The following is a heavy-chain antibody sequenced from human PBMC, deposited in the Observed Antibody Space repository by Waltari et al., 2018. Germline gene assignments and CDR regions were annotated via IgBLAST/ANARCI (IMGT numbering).Heavy chain of an antibody. CDR2: ISSDGSRK. CDR3: ASCTGGNCYYYGFDV. J-gene: IGHJ6*02. D-gene: IGHD2-8*02. Sequence: QVQLVESGGGVVQPGRSLRLSCAASGFTFSSSGMHWVRQTPGRGREWGAGISSDGSRKSYADSVKGRFSISRDNSKNSLSLEMNSLRPEDTAVYYCASCTGGNCYYYGFDVWGQGTTVTVSS. V-gene: IGHV3-30*03. CDR1: GFTFSSSG.